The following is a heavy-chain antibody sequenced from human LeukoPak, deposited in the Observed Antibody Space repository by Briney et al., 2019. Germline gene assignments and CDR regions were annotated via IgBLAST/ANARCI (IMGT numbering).Heavy chain of an antibody. Sequence: ASVKVSCKASGYTFTGYYMHWVRQAPGQGLEWMGWINSNTGNPTYAQGFTGRFVFSLDTSVSTAYLQISSLKAEDTAVYYCARAAPYYDFSSGYYRRFYYYYYYMDVWGKGTTVTVSS. V-gene: IGHV7-4-1*02. J-gene: IGHJ6*03. CDR3: ARAAPYYDFSSGYYRRFYYYYYYMDV. CDR2: INSNTGNP. CDR1: GYTFTGYY. D-gene: IGHD3-3*01.